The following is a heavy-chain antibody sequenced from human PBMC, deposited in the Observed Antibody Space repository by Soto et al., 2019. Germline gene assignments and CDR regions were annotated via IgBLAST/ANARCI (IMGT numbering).Heavy chain of an antibody. CDR2: IYSGGST. CDR3: AREPFGELLLGGGHRHFDY. Sequence: GGSLRLSCAASGFTVSSNYMSWVRQAPGKGLEWVSVIYSGGSTYYADSVKGRFTISRDNSKNTLYLQMNSLRAEDTAVYYCAREPFGELLLGGGHRHFDYWGQGTLVTVSS. D-gene: IGHD3-10*01. V-gene: IGHV3-66*01. J-gene: IGHJ4*02. CDR1: GFTVSSNY.